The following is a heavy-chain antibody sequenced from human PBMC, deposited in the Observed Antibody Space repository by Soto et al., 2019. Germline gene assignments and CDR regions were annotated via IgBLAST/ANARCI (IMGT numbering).Heavy chain of an antibody. V-gene: IGHV4-34*02. CDR3: ARTDIVTTNWFDH. Sequence: QVHLQQWGAGLLKPSETLSLTCGVYGESFIGYYWTWIRQPPGKGLEWIGEINHRGSTNYNPSLKSRVSISMDTSKNQFSLELTSVTAADTSVYYCARTDIVTTNWFDHWGQGTLVTVSS. J-gene: IGHJ5*02. D-gene: IGHD5-12*01. CDR1: GESFIGYY. CDR2: INHRGST.